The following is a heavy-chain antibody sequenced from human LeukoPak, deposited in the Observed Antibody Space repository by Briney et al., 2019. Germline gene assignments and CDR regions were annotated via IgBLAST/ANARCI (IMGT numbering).Heavy chain of an antibody. J-gene: IGHJ6*02. CDR2: IYPGDSDT. CDR3: ARPTFSGYYYYGMDV. D-gene: IGHD3-22*01. Sequence: GESLKISCKGSGYSFTSYWIGWVRQMAGKGLEWMGIIYPGDSDTRYSPSFQGQVTISADKSISTAYLQWSSLKASDTAMYYCARPTFSGYYYYGMDVWGQGTTVTVSS. V-gene: IGHV5-51*01. CDR1: GYSFTSYW.